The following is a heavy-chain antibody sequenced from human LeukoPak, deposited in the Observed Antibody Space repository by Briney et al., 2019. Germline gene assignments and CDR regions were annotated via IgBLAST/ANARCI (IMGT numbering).Heavy chain of an antibody. J-gene: IGHJ4*02. CDR2: ISSSSDTI. CDR3: ARDRGRTGTVCDY. D-gene: IGHD1-1*01. CDR1: GFTFSTYN. Sequence: GGSLRLSCAASGFTFSTYNMNWARQAPGKGLEWVSYISSSSDTIYYADSVRGRFTISRDNAKNSLDLQMNGLRVEDTAVYYCARDRGRTGTVCDYWGQGTLVTASA. V-gene: IGHV3-48*01.